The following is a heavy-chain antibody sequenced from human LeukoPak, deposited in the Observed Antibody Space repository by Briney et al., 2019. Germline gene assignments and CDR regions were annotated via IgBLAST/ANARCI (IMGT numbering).Heavy chain of an antibody. CDR1: GFTFGDYA. CDR3: TTQDYYYGMDV. J-gene: IGHJ6*02. CDR2: IRSKAYGGTT. V-gene: IGHV3-49*03. Sequence: GSLRLSCTASGFTFGDYAMSWFRQAPGKGLEWVGFIRSKAYGGTTEYAASVKGRFTISRDDSKSIAYLQMNSLKTEDTAVYYCTTQDYYYGMDVWGQGTTVTVSS.